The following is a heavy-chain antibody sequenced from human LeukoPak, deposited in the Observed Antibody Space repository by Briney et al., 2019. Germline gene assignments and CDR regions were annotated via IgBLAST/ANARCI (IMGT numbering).Heavy chain of an antibody. CDR2: IYYSGSI. CDR1: GGSISSSSYY. Sequence: ETLSLTCTVSGGSISSSSYYWGWIRQPPGKGLEWIGSIYYSGSIYYNPSLKSRVTISLDTSKNQFSLKLSSVTAADTAVYHCARARGYDSSGYPAYYFDYWGQGTLVTVSS. CDR3: ARARGYDSSGYPAYYFDY. J-gene: IGHJ4*02. V-gene: IGHV4-39*07. D-gene: IGHD3-22*01.